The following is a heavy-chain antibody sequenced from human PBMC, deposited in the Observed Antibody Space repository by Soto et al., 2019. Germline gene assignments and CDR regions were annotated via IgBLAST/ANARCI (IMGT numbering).Heavy chain of an antibody. Sequence: SETLSLTCTVSGGSISSGGYYWSWIRQHPGKGLEWIGYIYYSGSTYYNPSLKSRVTISVDTSKNQFSLKLSSVTAADTAVYYCARDHDYVWGSYRYGVAFDIWGQGTMVTVSS. D-gene: IGHD3-16*02. J-gene: IGHJ3*02. CDR2: IYYSGST. CDR1: GGSISSGGYY. CDR3: ARDHDYVWGSYRYGVAFDI. V-gene: IGHV4-31*03.